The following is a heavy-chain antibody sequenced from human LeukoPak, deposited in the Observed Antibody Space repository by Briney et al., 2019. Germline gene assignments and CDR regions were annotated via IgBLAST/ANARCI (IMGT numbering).Heavy chain of an antibody. CDR1: GYTFTSYG. Sequence: SVKVSCKASGYTFTSYGISWVRQAPGQGLEWMGGIIPIFGTANYAQKFQGRVTITTDESTSTAYMELSSLRSEDTAVYYCARSITGTTWYNWFDPWGQGTLVTVSS. J-gene: IGHJ5*02. CDR2: IIPIFGTA. V-gene: IGHV1-69*05. D-gene: IGHD1-7*01. CDR3: ARSITGTTWYNWFDP.